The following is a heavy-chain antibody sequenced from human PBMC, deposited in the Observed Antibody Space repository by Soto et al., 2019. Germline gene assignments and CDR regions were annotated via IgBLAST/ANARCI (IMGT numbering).Heavy chain of an antibody. J-gene: IGHJ5*02. D-gene: IGHD6-19*01. CDR1: GFTVSSNY. V-gene: IGHV3-66*01. CDR2: IYSGGST. Sequence: EVQLVEYGGGLVQPGGSLRLSCAASGFTVSSNYMNWVRQAPGKGLEWVSVIYSGGSTYYADSVKGRVTISRDNSKNTLYLQMNSLSANDRAAYYCARGPYSSLWGWFDPWGQGTLVTVS. CDR3: ARGPYSSLWGWFDP.